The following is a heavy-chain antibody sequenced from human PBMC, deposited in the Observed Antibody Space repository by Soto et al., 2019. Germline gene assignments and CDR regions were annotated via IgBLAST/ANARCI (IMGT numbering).Heavy chain of an antibody. CDR3: ASDRYCSTLGN. V-gene: IGHV4-59*01. Sequence: SETLSLTCSISGGSISNYYWSWIRQSPGNRLEWIGYIHYSGGTNSNPSLKSRVAMSVDTSKNQFSLKLSSVTAADTAVYYCASDRYCSTLGNWGQGKLVTV. D-gene: IGHD3-10*01. J-gene: IGHJ4*02. CDR1: GGSISNYY. CDR2: IHYSGGT.